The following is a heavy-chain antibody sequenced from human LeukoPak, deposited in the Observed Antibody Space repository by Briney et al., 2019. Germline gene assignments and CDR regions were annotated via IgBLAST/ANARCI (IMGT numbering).Heavy chain of an antibody. Sequence: GGSLRLSCAGSGFTFSSYSIYWVRQAPGKGLEWISYISGSGTTKYYADSVRGRFTISRDNAKNTLYLQMNSLRAEDTAVYCCVRDDSSHFDYWGQGALVAVSS. CDR2: ISGSGTTK. CDR3: VRDDSSHFDY. V-gene: IGHV3-48*04. D-gene: IGHD4-11*01. CDR1: GFTFSSYS. J-gene: IGHJ4*02.